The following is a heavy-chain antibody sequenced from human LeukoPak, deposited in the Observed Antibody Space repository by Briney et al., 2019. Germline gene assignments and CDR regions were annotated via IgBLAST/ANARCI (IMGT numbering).Heavy chain of an antibody. D-gene: IGHD3-22*01. CDR1: GGSISSGSYY. CDR2: IYTSGST. V-gene: IGHV4-61*02. CDR3: AKDGWGSSGYYDY. Sequence: SQTLSLTCTVSGGSISSGSYYWSWIRQPAGKGLEWIGRIYTSGSTNYNPSLKSRVTISVDTSKNQFSLKLSSVTAADTAVYYCAKDGWGSSGYYDYWGQGTLVTVSS. J-gene: IGHJ4*02.